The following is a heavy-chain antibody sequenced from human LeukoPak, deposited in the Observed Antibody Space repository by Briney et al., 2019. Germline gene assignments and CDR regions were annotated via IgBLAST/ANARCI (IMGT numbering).Heavy chain of an antibody. V-gene: IGHV3-30*18. CDR2: ISYDGSNK. J-gene: IGHJ4*02. Sequence: GGSLRLSCAASGFTFSSYGMHWVRQAPGKGLEWVAVISYDGSNKYYADSVKGRFTISRDNSKNTLYLQMNSLRAEDTAVYYCAKVSYSSSWYEDYWGQGTLVTVSS. CDR3: AKVSYSSSWYEDY. CDR1: GFTFSSYG. D-gene: IGHD6-13*01.